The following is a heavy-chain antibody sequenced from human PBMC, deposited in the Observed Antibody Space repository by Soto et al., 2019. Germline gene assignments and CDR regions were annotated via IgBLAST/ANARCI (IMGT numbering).Heavy chain of an antibody. CDR2: ISAYNGQT. J-gene: IGHJ6*02. V-gene: IGHV1-18*01. CDR3: SRDGRKELWAEGLIAMDV. D-gene: IGHD3-16*01. Sequence: QVQLVQSGPEVKKPGASENVSCKASAYSYTSYGISWVRQAPGQELEWMGWISAYNGQTNYTQKFRGRVTFTTNASTSTAFMQLRSLRSDDTAMYYCSRDGRKELWAEGLIAMDVLGQVTTVTV. CDR1: AYSYTSYG.